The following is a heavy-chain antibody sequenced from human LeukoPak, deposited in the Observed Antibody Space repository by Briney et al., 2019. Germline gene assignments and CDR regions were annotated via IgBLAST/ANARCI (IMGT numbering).Heavy chain of an antibody. CDR2: IRSDGSAP. CDR3: TSGRWSDYLDY. V-gene: IGHV3-74*01. CDR1: GFTFSSYW. D-gene: IGHD3-3*01. Sequence: GGSLRLSCAASGFTFSSYWMHWVRQAPGKGLVWVSRIRSDGSAPGYADSVKGRFTISGDNAKNTLDLHMNSLRADDTAVYYCTSGRWSDYLDYWGQGTLVTVSS. J-gene: IGHJ4*02.